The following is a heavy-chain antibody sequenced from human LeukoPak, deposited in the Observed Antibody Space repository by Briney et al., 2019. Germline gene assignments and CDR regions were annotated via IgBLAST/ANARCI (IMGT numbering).Heavy chain of an antibody. CDR1: GGTFSSYA. D-gene: IGHD5-18*01. J-gene: IGHJ4*02. Sequence: SVKVSCKASGGTFSSYAISWVRQAPGQGLEWMGRIIPIFGTANYAQKFQGRVTITTDESTSTAYMELSSLRSEDTAVYYCARGHWGYSYSGAFDYWGQGTLVTVSS. V-gene: IGHV1-69*05. CDR3: ARGHWGYSYSGAFDY. CDR2: IIPIFGTA.